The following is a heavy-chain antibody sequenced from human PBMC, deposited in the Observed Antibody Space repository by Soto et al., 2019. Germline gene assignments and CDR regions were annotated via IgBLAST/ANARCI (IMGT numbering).Heavy chain of an antibody. CDR2: INPSAGSS. V-gene: IGHV1-46*01. J-gene: IGHJ4*02. CDR3: ARVRGYTTTHYLDY. Sequence: ASVKVSCKASGYTFTNYYMYWVRQAPGQGLEWMGIINPSAGSSSYAQRFQGRVTTTWDTSTTTVYMELSSLRSEDTAVYYCARVRGYTTTHYLDYWGQGTLVTVSS. CDR1: GYTFTNYY. D-gene: IGHD2-2*02.